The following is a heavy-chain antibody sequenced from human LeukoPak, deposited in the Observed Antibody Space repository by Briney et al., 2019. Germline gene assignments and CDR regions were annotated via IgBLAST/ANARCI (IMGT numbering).Heavy chain of an antibody. Sequence: ASVKVSRKASGGTFSSYAISWVRQAPGQGLEWMGGIIPIFGTANYAQKFQGRVTITADESTSTAYMELSSLRSEDTAVYYCARALGGRHAFDIWGQGTMVTVSS. J-gene: IGHJ3*02. CDR3: ARALGGRHAFDI. V-gene: IGHV1-69*13. CDR1: GGTFSSYA. CDR2: IIPIFGTA. D-gene: IGHD1-26*01.